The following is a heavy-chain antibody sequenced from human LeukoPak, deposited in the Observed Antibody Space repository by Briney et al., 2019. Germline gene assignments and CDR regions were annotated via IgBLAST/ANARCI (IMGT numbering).Heavy chain of an antibody. CDR2: ISAYNGNT. V-gene: IGHV1-18*01. J-gene: IGHJ5*02. CDR1: GYTFTSYG. D-gene: IGHD5-18*01. Sequence: ASVKVSCKASGYTFTSYGISWVRQTPGQGLEWMGWISAYNGNTNYAQKLQGRVTMTTDTSTSTAYMELRSLRSDDTAVYYCARNSLGDGYFDPWGQGTLVTVSS. CDR3: ARNSLGDGYFDP.